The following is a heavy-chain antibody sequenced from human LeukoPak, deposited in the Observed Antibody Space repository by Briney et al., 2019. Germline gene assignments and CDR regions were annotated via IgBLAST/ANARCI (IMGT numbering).Heavy chain of an antibody. CDR2: IYYSGST. Sequence: PSETLSLTCTVSGGSISSSSYYWSWIRQPPGKGLEWIGYIYYSGSTNYNPSLKSRVTISVDTSKNQFSLKLSSVTAADTAVYYCARTLHYDFWSGSYNWFDPWGQGTLVTVSS. D-gene: IGHD3-3*01. CDR1: GGSISSSSYY. J-gene: IGHJ5*02. V-gene: IGHV4-61*01. CDR3: ARTLHYDFWSGSYNWFDP.